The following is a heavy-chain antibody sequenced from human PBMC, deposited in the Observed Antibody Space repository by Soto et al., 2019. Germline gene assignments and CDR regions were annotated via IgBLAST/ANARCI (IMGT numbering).Heavy chain of an antibody. D-gene: IGHD2-21*02. CDR1: RFTFSGYG. CDR2: ISYDGSNK. CDR3: ATGGRAYCGGDCRYYFDY. J-gene: IGHJ4*02. Sequence: QVQLVESGGGVVQPGRSLRLSCAASRFTFSGYGMHWVRQAPGKGLEWVAVISYDGSNKFYADSVRGRFTISRDNSKNTLYLQMNSLRADDTVVYYCATGGRAYCGGDCRYYFDYWGQGTLVTVSS. V-gene: IGHV3-30*03.